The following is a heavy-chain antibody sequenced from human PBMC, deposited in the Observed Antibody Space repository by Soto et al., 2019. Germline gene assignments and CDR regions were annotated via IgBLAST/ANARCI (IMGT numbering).Heavy chain of an antibody. CDR2: IYYSGST. CDR1: GGSISSYY. Sequence: SETLSLTCTVSGGSISSYYWSWIRQPPGKGLEWIGYIYYSGSTNYNPSLKSRVTISVDTSKNQFSLKLSSVTAADTAVYYCARDLGGDYLYYFDYGGRGTLVTVSS. CDR3: ARDLGGDYLYYFDY. D-gene: IGHD4-17*01. V-gene: IGHV4-59*01. J-gene: IGHJ4*02.